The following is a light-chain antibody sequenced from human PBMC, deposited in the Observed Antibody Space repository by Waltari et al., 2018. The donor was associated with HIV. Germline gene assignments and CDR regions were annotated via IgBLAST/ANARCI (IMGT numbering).Light chain of an antibody. Sequence: VSGSLGQSITISCTGSSSDVGAYKYVSWYQQHPGKAPKLIIYEVRDRPSGVSNRFSGSKSGNTASLTISGLRAEDEATYYCSSYTVTSTLIFGGGTDLTV. V-gene: IGLV2-14*01. CDR1: SSDVGAYKY. CDR2: EVR. CDR3: SSYTVTSTLI. J-gene: IGLJ2*01.